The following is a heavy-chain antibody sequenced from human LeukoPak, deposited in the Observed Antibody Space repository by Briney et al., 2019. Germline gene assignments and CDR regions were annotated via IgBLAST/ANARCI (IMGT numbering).Heavy chain of an antibody. CDR2: IYYSGGT. D-gene: IGHD1-26*01. Sequence: PSETLSLTCTVSGGSINSYYWSWIRQPPGKGLEWIGSIYYSGGTYYNPSLKGRVTISADTSKNQFSLKLSSVTAADTAVYYCARLGGSGSYPNWGQGTLVTVSS. J-gene: IGHJ4*02. CDR3: ARLGGSGSYPN. V-gene: IGHV4-59*05. CDR1: GGSINSYY.